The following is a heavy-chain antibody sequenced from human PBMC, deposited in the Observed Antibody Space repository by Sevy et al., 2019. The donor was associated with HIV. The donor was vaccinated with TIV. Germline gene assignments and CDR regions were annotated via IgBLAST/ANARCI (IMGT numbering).Heavy chain of an antibody. Sequence: GGSLRLSCVASGFTFKTYTLNWLRQAPGKAPEWVSSITSYGKFMYYTDSLKGRITISRDDATNSVFLQMVGLTAEDTAVYYCARDRDPTYSGEVFDFRGRGTLVTVFS. V-gene: IGHV3-21*06. J-gene: IGHJ4*02. CDR1: GFTFKTYT. CDR3: ARDRDPTYSGEVFDF. D-gene: IGHD2-15*01. CDR2: ITSYGKFM.